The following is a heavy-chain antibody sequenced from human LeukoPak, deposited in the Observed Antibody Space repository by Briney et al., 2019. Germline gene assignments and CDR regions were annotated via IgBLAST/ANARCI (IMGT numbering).Heavy chain of an antibody. D-gene: IGHD6-19*01. Sequence: PGGSLRLSCAASGFTFSSYSMNWVRQAPGKGLEWVSSISSSSSYIYYADSVKGRFTISRDNSKNTLYLQMNSLRAEDTAVYYCARGPPVAGTFAEYFQHWGQGTLVTVSS. CDR1: GFTFSSYS. CDR2: ISSSSSYI. CDR3: ARGPPVAGTFAEYFQH. V-gene: IGHV3-21*01. J-gene: IGHJ1*01.